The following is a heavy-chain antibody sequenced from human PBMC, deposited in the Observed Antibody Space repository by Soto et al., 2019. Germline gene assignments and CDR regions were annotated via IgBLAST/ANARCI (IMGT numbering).Heavy chain of an antibody. CDR3: ARRGTRTVAAKTSGGFDS. D-gene: IGHD6-13*01. J-gene: IGHJ5*01. CDR1: GGSISSSSSY. Sequence: SETLSLTCTVSGGSISSSSSYWGWVRQPPGRGLEWIGSISYSGNTYYDPSLKSRVTISVDTSNNQFSLKLTSVTAADTAVYYCARRGTRTVAAKTSGGFDSWGQGTLVTVSS. CDR2: ISYSGNT. V-gene: IGHV4-39*01.